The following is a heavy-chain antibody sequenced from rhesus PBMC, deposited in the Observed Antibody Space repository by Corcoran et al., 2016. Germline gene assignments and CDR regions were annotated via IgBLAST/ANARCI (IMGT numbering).Heavy chain of an antibody. CDR3: ARGVNDPGHEGY. Sequence: QVQLQESGPGLVKPSETLSLTCAVSGVSLTNYFWAWIRQAPGKGLEWIGRVFGGTVGPYYTPSLRSRVTISMDASRNQFSLKLTSVTAADSAIYYCARGVNDPGHEGYWGQGVLVTVSS. V-gene: IGHV4-147*01. CDR1: GVSLTNYF. CDR2: VFGGTVGP. D-gene: IGHD1-32*01. J-gene: IGHJ4*01.